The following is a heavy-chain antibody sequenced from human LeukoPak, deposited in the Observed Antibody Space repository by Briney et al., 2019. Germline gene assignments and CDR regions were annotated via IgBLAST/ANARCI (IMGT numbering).Heavy chain of an antibody. CDR1: GFTFSSYA. D-gene: IGHD2-15*01. V-gene: IGHV3-30-3*01. J-gene: IGHJ4*02. CDR2: ISYDGSNK. CDR3: ARDLVVVTPGYFDY. Sequence: PGRSLRLSYAASGFTFSSYAMHWVRQAPGKGLEWVAVISYDGSNKYYADSVKGRFTISRDNSKNTLYLQMNSLRAEDTAVYYCARDLVVVTPGYFDYWGQGTLVTVSS.